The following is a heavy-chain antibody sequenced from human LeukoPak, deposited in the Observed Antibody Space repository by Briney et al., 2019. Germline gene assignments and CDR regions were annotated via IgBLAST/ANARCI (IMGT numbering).Heavy chain of an antibody. Sequence: GGSLRLSCAASGFIFSSYAMNWVRQAPGKGLEWVSGISGSGDSTYYGDSVKGRFTISRDNSKNTLYLQMNSLRAEDTAVYYCAKTRPLDSSSWSHGDYWGQGTLVTVSS. V-gene: IGHV3-23*01. CDR2: ISGSGDST. CDR1: GFIFSSYA. CDR3: AKTRPLDSSSWSHGDY. J-gene: IGHJ4*02. D-gene: IGHD6-13*01.